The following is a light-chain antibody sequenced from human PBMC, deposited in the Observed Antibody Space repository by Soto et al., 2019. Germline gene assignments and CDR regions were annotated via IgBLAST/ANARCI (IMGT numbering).Light chain of an antibody. CDR1: QSVSSN. J-gene: IGKJ1*01. CDR3: QQYNNWPPGT. CDR2: GAS. Sequence: EIVMTQSPATLSVSPGERATLSCRASQSVSSNLAWYQQRPGQAPRLLIYGASTRATGIPARFSGSGSGTEFTLTISSLQSEDFAVYSCQQYNNWPPGTFGQGTKVDSK. V-gene: IGKV3-15*01.